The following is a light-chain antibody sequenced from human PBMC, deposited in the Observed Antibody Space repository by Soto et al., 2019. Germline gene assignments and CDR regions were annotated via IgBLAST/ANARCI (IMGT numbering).Light chain of an antibody. CDR3: MQALQTPYT. J-gene: IGKJ2*01. CDR2: LVS. V-gene: IGKV2-28*01. Sequence: EIVMTQSPPSLTVTPGEPASISCRSSQRLLHSNGNTFLDWYLQKPGQSPQLLIYLVSNRASGVPDRVSGSEAGTDCTLKISRVEAEDVGVYYCMQALQTPYTFGQGTKLEIK. CDR1: QRLLHSNGNTF.